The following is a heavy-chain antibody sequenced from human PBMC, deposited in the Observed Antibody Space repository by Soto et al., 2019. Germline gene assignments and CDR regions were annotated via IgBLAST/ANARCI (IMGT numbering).Heavy chain of an antibody. CDR2: INPSGGST. V-gene: IGHV1-46*01. D-gene: IGHD5-12*01. CDR3: AGGGEHIEMATISSFQH. CDR1: GYTFTSYD. J-gene: IGHJ1*01. Sequence: ASVKVSGKESGYTFTSYDMHWVRQAPGQGLEWMGIINPSGGSTSYAQKFQGRVTMTRDTSTSTVYMELSSLRSEDTAVYYCAGGGEHIEMATISSFQHWGQGTLVTVSS.